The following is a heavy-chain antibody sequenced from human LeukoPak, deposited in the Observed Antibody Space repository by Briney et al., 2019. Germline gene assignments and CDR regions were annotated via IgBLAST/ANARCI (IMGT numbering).Heavy chain of an antibody. D-gene: IGHD4/OR15-4a*01. CDR1: GYTFTSYG. CDR3: ARSNYGGQGAGDNWFDP. J-gene: IGHJ5*02. V-gene: IGHV1-18*01. CDR2: ISAYNGDT. Sequence: GASVKVSCKASGYTFTSYGISWVRQATGQGLEWMGWISAYNGDTNYAQKIQGRVTMTTDTSTSTAYMDLRSLRSDDTAVYYCARSNYGGQGAGDNWFDPWGQGTLVTVSS.